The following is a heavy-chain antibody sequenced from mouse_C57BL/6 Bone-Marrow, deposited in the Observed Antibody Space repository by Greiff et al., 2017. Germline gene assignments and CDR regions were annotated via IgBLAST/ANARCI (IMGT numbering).Heavy chain of an antibody. V-gene: IGHV1-7*01. CDR3: AIEPLWYFDV. CDR2: INPSSGYT. Sequence: QVQLQQSGAELAKPGASVKLSCKASGYTFTSYWMHWVKQRPGQGLEWIGYINPSSGYTKYNQKFKDKATLTADKSSSTAYMQLSSLTYEDSAVYDCAIEPLWYFDVWGTGTTVTVSS. J-gene: IGHJ1*03. CDR1: GYTFTSYW.